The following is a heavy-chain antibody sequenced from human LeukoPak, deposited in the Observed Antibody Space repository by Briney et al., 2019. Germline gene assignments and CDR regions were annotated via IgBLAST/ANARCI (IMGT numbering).Heavy chain of an antibody. J-gene: IGHJ3*02. CDR2: INHSGST. D-gene: IGHD3-16*02. CDR1: GGFFSGYY. CDR3: ARALRMSHYVWGSYRNDAFDI. V-gene: IGHV4-34*01. Sequence: SETLSLTCAVYGGFFSGYYWSWIRQPPGKGLEWIGEINHSGSTNYNSSFKSRVTISVDTAKNQFSLKLNSVTAADTAVYYCARALRMSHYVWGSYRNDAFDIWGQGTMVTVSS.